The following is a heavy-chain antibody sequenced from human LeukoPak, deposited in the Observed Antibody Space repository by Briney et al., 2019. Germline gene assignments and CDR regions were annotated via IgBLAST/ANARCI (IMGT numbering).Heavy chain of an antibody. CDR2: IYYSGST. D-gene: IGHD5-24*01. J-gene: IGHJ4*02. Sequence: PSETLSLTCTVSGGSISSGGYYWSWIRQHPGKGLEWIGYIYYSGSTYYNPSLKSRVTISVDTSKNQFSLKLSSVTAADTAVYYCARDTDGYNPDYWGQGTLVTVSS. CDR1: GGSISSGGYY. V-gene: IGHV4-31*03. CDR3: ARDTDGYNPDY.